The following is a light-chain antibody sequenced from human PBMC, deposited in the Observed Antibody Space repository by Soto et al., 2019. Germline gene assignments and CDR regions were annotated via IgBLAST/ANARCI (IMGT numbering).Light chain of an antibody. CDR3: QQYYSYPRVT. J-gene: IGKJ3*01. CDR2: AAS. Sequence: AIRMTQSPSSFSASTGDRVTITCRASPGISSYLAWYQQKPGKAPKLLIYAASTLQRGVPSRVSGSGSGTDFTLTISCLQSEDFATYYCQQYYSYPRVTCGPGTKVDI. V-gene: IGKV1-8*01. CDR1: PGISSY.